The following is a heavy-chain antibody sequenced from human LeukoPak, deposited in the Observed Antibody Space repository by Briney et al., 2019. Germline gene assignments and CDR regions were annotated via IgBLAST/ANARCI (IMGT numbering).Heavy chain of an antibody. Sequence: SQTLSLTCTVSGGSISSGSYYWSWIRQPAGKGLEWIGRIYTSGSTNYNPSLKSRVTISVDTSKNQFSLKLSSVTAADTAVYYCARDNVVVPGAWEVRHDYSSQGTLVTVSS. CDR3: ARDNVVVPGAWEVRHDY. J-gene: IGHJ4*02. D-gene: IGHD2-2*01. CDR2: IYTSGST. CDR1: GGSISSGSYY. V-gene: IGHV4-61*02.